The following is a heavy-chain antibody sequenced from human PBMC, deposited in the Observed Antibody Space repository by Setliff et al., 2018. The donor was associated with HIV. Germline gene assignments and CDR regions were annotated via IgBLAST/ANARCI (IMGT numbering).Heavy chain of an antibody. CDR2: VFYTGRT. CDR3: ARHPPNLDWLDP. J-gene: IGHJ5*02. V-gene: IGHV4-59*08. Sequence: PSETLSLTCTVSGDSFSNYYWSWIRQPPGKGLEWIGYVFYTGRTYYNSSLQSRVTISVDTSKNQFSLKVNSVTAADTAVYYCARHPPNLDWLDPWGQGTLVTVSS. CDR1: GDSFSNYY.